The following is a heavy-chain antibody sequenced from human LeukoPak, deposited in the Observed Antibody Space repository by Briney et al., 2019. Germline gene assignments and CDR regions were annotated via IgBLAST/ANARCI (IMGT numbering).Heavy chain of an antibody. Sequence: SQTLSLTCTVSGGSISSGGYYWSWIRQHPGKGLEWIGYIYYSGSTYYNPSLKSRVTISVDTSKNQFSLKLSSVTAADTAVYYCARGAVLAAAGRGNAFDIWGQGTMVTVSS. CDR2: IYYSGST. J-gene: IGHJ3*02. V-gene: IGHV4-31*03. D-gene: IGHD6-13*01. CDR1: GGSISSGGYY. CDR3: ARGAVLAAAGRGNAFDI.